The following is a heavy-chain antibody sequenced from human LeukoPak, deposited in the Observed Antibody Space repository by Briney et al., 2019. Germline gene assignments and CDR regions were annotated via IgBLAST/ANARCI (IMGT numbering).Heavy chain of an antibody. CDR3: ARDRDDSGSYFDY. D-gene: IGHD1-14*01. Sequence: LSLTCTVSGGSISSGGYYWSWIRQHPGKGLEWIGYIYYSGSTYYNPSLKSRVTISVDTSKNQFSLKLSSVTAADTAVYYCARDRDDSGSYFDYWGQGTLVTVSS. V-gene: IGHV4-31*03. J-gene: IGHJ4*02. CDR2: IYYSGST. CDR1: GGSISSGGYY.